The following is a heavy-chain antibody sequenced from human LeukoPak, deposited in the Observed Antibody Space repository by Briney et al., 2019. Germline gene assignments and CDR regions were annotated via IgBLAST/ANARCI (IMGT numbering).Heavy chain of an antibody. J-gene: IGHJ4*02. V-gene: IGHV1-69*16. CDR2: IIPIPGTA. Sequence: SVKVSCKSSGYTFTSYYMQWVRQAPGQGLEWMGGIIPIPGTANYAQKFQGRVTITTDESTGTAYMELNSLTSEDTAVYYCARESAGAIVPAALDYWGQGTLVTVSP. CDR3: ARESAGAIVPAALDY. CDR1: GYTFTSYY. D-gene: IGHD2-2*01.